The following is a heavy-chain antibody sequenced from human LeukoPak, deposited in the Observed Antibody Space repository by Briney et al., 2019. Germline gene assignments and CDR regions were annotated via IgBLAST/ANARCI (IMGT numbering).Heavy chain of an antibody. J-gene: IGHJ3*02. Sequence: GGSLRLSCAASGFTFSSYWMHWVRQAPGKGLVWGSRIKNDGSSTNYADSVKGRFTISRDNAKNTLYLQMNSLRAEDTAVYYCARLTFGGYSGSGSDIWGQGTMVTVSS. CDR2: IKNDGSST. CDR1: GFTFSSYW. D-gene: IGHD3-10*01. V-gene: IGHV3-74*01. CDR3: ARLTFGGYSGSGSDI.